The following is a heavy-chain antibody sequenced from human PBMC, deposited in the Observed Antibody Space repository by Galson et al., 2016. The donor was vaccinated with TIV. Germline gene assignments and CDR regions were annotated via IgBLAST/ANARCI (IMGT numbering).Heavy chain of an antibody. CDR1: TFNIKDNY. CDR3: ARDRRHCGNECFLYYYYGMDV. Sequence: SLRLSCAASTFNIKDNYMTWVRQAPGKGLEWVSIISSGGTTSYADSVKGRFTIGRDESKNTLYLEMNNLGLEDTAVYFCARDRRHCGNECFLYYYYGMDVWGRGTTVTVSS. D-gene: IGHD2-21*01. J-gene: IGHJ6*02. CDR2: ISSGGTT. V-gene: IGHV3-66*02.